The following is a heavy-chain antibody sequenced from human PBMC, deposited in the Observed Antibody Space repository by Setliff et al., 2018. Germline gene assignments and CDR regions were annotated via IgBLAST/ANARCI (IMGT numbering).Heavy chain of an antibody. J-gene: IGHJ6*03. CDR3: AREGVDSRSSTDYRYYMDV. CDR1: GGTFSTYA. Sequence: ASVKVSCKASGGTFSTYAISWVRQAPGQGLEWMGGIISMFGTTNYAQKFQGRVTITTDESTSTAYMELSSLRSEDTAVYYCAREGVDSRSSTDYRYYMDVWGKGTTVTVSS. V-gene: IGHV1-69*05. CDR2: IISMFGTT. D-gene: IGHD3-22*01.